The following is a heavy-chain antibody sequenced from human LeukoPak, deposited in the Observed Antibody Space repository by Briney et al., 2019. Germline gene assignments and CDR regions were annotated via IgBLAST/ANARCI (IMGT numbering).Heavy chain of an antibody. J-gene: IGHJ4*02. CDR2: IASETYGGTA. CDR3: TRDQTPYY. Sequence: GGSLRLSCTASGFTFGDYAMTWVRQAPGKGLEWVGFIASETYGGTAEYAASVKGRFTISRDDSKSIAYLQMNSLKTGDTAVYYCTRDQTPYYWGQGTLVTVSS. V-gene: IGHV3-49*04. CDR1: GFTFGDYA.